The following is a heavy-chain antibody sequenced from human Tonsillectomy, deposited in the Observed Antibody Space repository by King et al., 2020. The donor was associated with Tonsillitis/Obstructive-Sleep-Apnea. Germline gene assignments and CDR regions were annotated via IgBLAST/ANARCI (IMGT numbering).Heavy chain of an antibody. CDR1: GYTFTSYG. V-gene: IGHV1-18*01. CDR2: ISAYNGDT. CDR3: ARVNYDSSGYYDGFDY. Sequence: VQLVESGAEVKKSGASVKVSCKASGYTFTSYGISWVRQAPGQGLEWMGWISAYNGDTNYAQKLQGRVTMTTDLSTSTAYMELRSLRSDDTAVYYCARVNYDSSGYYDGFDYWGQGTLVTVSS. J-gene: IGHJ4*02. D-gene: IGHD3-22*01.